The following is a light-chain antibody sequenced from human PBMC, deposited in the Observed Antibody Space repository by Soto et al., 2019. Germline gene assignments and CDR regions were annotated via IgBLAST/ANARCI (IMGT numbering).Light chain of an antibody. V-gene: IGLV1-51*01. CDR2: DTD. J-gene: IGLJ3*02. CDR3: AAWDSGLSAVV. Sequence: QSVLTQPPSVSAAPGQKVAISCSGSTSNIGNNYVSWYQQLPEKAPKLLIYDTDKRPSGIPDRFSGSKSGTSATLGITGLQPGDEAEYYCAAWDSGLSAVVFGGGTKVTVL. CDR1: TSNIGNNY.